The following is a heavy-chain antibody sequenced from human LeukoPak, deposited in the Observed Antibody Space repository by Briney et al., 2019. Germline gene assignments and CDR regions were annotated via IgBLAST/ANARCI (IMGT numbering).Heavy chain of an antibody. Sequence: ASVKVSCKASGYTFTSYFMHWVRQAPGQGLDWMGIINPSGGSTSYAQKFQGRVTMTRDTSTSTVYMELSSLRSEDTAVYYCARVQGYYYYGMDVWGQGTTVTVSS. V-gene: IGHV1-46*01. CDR1: GYTFTSYF. J-gene: IGHJ6*02. CDR3: ARVQGYYYYGMDV. CDR2: INPSGGST.